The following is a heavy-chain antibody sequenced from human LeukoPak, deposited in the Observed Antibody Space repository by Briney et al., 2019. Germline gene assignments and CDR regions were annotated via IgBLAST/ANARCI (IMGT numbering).Heavy chain of an antibody. CDR2: VYYSGST. V-gene: IGHV4-59*01. D-gene: IGHD6-13*01. Sequence: SETLSLTCTVSGGSISSYYWSWIRQPPGEGLEWIGYVYYSGSTNYNPSLKSRVYISVDTSNNQFSLKLRSVTAADTAVYYCVRAAGSSSWSTWGQGALVTVSS. CDR1: GGSISSYY. CDR3: VRAAGSSSWST. J-gene: IGHJ5*02.